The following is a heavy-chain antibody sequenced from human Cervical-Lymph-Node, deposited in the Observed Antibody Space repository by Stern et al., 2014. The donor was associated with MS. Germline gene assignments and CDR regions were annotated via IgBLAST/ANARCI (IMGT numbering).Heavy chain of an antibody. V-gene: IGHV7-4-1*02. CDR2: INPNTGNP. CDR3: ARDLNSWAY. CDR1: GYTFTNYA. Sequence: VQLVESGSELKKPGASVKVSCEGSGYTFTNYAMTWVRQAPGQGLEWMGWINPNTGNPTYAQGFTGRFVFSLDTSVSTAYLQISGLKAEDSAIYYCARDLNSWAYWGQGTLVTVSS. J-gene: IGHJ4*02. D-gene: IGHD1-1*01.